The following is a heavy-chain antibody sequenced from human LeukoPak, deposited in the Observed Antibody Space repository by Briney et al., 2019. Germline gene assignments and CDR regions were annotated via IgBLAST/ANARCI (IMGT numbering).Heavy chain of an antibody. CDR2: IIPIFGTA. J-gene: IGHJ5*02. Sequence: SVKVSCKASGGTFSSYAISWVRQAPGQGLEWMGGIIPIFGTANYAQKFQGRVTITTDESTSTAYMELSSLRSEDTAVYYCARDFNEYNWSDPWGQGTLVTVSS. D-gene: IGHD2-8*01. CDR1: GGTFSSYA. V-gene: IGHV1-69*05. CDR3: ARDFNEYNWSDP.